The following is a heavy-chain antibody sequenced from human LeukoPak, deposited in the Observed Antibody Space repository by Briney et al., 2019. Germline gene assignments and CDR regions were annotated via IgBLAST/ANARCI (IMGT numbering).Heavy chain of an antibody. Sequence: PGGSLRLSCAASGFTFTTYWMSWVRQAPGKGLEWVANIKQDGTEKYYVDSVKGRFTISRDNAKNSLYLQMNSLRAEDTAVYYCARDSDGVAGTRAYFQHWGQGTLVTVSS. V-gene: IGHV3-7*01. CDR2: IKQDGTEK. J-gene: IGHJ1*01. D-gene: IGHD6-19*01. CDR3: ARDSDGVAGTRAYFQH. CDR1: GFTFTTYW.